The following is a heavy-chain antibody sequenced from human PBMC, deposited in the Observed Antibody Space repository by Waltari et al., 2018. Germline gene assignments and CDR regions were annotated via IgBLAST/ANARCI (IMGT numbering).Heavy chain of an antibody. J-gene: IGHJ4*02. V-gene: IGHV3-23*01. CDR1: GITFSSYN. CDR3: ARGPAYYFDY. CDR2: ISASGGT. Sequence: EVQLLESGGGLVQPGGSLTLSCAASGITFSSYNMRWVRQAPGKWLEWVSTISASGGTFYADSVKGRFTVSRDSSKNTLSLQMNSLRAEDTAVYYCARGPAYYFDYWDQGTLVTVSS.